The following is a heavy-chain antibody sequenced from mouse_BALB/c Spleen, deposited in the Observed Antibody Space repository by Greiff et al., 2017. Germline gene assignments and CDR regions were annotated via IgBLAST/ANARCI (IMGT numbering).Heavy chain of an antibody. CDR2: ISSGSSTI. Sequence: EVKLVESGGGLVQPGGSRKLSCAASGFTFSSFGMHWVRQAPEKGLEWVAYISSGSSTIYYADTVKGRFTISRDNPKNTLFLQMTSLRSEDTAMYYCARREGSTMITTEAMDYWGQGTSVTVSS. V-gene: IGHV5-17*02. CDR1: GFTFSSFG. D-gene: IGHD2-4*01. J-gene: IGHJ4*01. CDR3: ARREGSTMITTEAMDY.